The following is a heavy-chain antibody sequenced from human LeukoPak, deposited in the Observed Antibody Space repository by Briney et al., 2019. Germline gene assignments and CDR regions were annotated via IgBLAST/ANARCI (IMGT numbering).Heavy chain of an antibody. CDR1: GFTVSSNY. Sequence: GGSLRLSCAASGFTVSSNYMTWVRQAPGKGLEWVSVIYSGGSTYYADSVKGRFTISRDNSKSTLYLQMNSLRVEDTAVYYCARDSGVVPAAMATYYYYYGMDVWGQGTTVTVSS. CDR3: ARDSGVVPAAMATYYYYYGMDV. D-gene: IGHD2-2*01. J-gene: IGHJ6*02. CDR2: IYSGGST. V-gene: IGHV3-66*01.